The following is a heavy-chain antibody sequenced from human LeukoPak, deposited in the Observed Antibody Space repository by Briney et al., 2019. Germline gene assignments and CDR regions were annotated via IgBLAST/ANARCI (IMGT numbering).Heavy chain of an antibody. Sequence: SQTLSLTCAISGDXVSSNSAVWNWIRQSPSRGLQWPGRTYYRSKWYNDNAVSVKSRITIKPDTSKNQFSLQLNSATPEDTAVYYCARLGLGGAFDIWGQGTMVTVSS. D-gene: IGHD2-15*01. V-gene: IGHV6-1*01. CDR2: TYYRSKWYN. CDR3: ARLGLGGAFDI. CDR1: GDXVSSNSAV. J-gene: IGHJ3*02.